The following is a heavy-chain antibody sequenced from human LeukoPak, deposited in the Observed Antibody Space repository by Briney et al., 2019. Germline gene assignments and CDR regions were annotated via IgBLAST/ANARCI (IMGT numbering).Heavy chain of an antibody. CDR1: GYTLTSYD. J-gene: IGHJ4*02. CDR3: ARGSHYDSSGYSYYFDY. Sequence: ASVKVSCKASGYTLTSYDINWVRQTTGQGLESMGWINPNSGNTGYAQKFQGRVTMTRNTSISTAYMELSSLRSEDTAVYYCARGSHYDSSGYSYYFDYWDQGTLITVSS. V-gene: IGHV1-8*01. CDR2: INPNSGNT. D-gene: IGHD3-22*01.